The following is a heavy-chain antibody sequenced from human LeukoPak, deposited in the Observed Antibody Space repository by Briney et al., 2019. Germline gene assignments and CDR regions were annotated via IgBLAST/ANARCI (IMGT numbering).Heavy chain of an antibody. Sequence: PGRSLRLSCAASGFTFSSYAMHWVRQAPGKGLEWVAVISYDGSNKYYADSVKGRFTISRDNSKNTLYLQMNSLRAEDTAVYYCARERANYDSGSFVYWGQGTLVTVSS. J-gene: IGHJ4*02. CDR1: GFTFSSYA. CDR3: ARERANYDSGSFVY. CDR2: ISYDGSNK. V-gene: IGHV3-30-3*01. D-gene: IGHD3-10*01.